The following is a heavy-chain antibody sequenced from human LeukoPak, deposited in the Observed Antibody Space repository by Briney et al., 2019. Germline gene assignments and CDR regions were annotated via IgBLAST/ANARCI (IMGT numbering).Heavy chain of an antibody. V-gene: IGHV4-39*01. CDR1: GGSISSSSYY. D-gene: IGHD2-2*01. J-gene: IGHJ4*02. CDR2: IYYSGST. Sequence: PSETLSLTCTVSGGSISSSSYYWGWIRQPPGKGLEWIGSIYYSGSTYYNPSLKSRVTISVDTSKNQFSLKLSSVTAADTAVYYCARHFRVVPAGYYFDYWGQGTLVTVSS. CDR3: ARHFRVVPAGYYFDY.